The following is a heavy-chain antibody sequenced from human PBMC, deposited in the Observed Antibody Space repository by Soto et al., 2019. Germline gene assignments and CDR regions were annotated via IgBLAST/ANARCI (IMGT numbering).Heavy chain of an antibody. D-gene: IGHD1-26*01. CDR1: GDSVSSDYW. CDR3: ARLKSYTGSYFDH. CDR2: VYHDGST. V-gene: IGHV4-4*02. J-gene: IGHJ4*02. Sequence: QVQLQESGPGLVKPSGTLSLTCAVSGDSVSSDYWWSWVRQPPGKGLEWIGEVYHDGSTNYKTSLTSRIIISVDESKKQFSLEMNSVTAADTAVYYCARLKSYTGSYFDHWGQGILVTVSS.